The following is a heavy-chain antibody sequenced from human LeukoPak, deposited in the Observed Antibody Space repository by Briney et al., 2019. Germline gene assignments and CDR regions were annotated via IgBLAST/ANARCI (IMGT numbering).Heavy chain of an antibody. CDR1: GFTFDDYA. D-gene: IGHD3-10*02. Sequence: SLSLSCAASGFTFDDYAMHLVRQPPGKGQEWGSGISWNSGSIGYAHSVKGRFTISRDNAKNSLYLQMNSLRAEDTALYYCAKRAVFHAFDIWGQGTMVTVSS. CDR2: ISWNSGSI. CDR3: AKRAVFHAFDI. J-gene: IGHJ3*02. V-gene: IGHV3-9*01.